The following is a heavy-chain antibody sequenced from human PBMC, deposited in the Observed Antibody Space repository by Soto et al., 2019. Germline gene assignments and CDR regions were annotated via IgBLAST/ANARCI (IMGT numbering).Heavy chain of an antibody. CDR3: AIDISSYSLFGY. CDR2: IYHSGDT. CDR1: GCSISSSNW. D-gene: IGHD2-2*01. J-gene: IGHJ4*02. Sequence: PSETLSLTCAVSGCSISSSNWWSWFRQPPGKGLEWIGDIYHSGDTNYNPSLETRVTMSIDKSKNQFSLKLNSVTAADTAVYYCAIDISSYSLFGYWGQGDLVTVPS. V-gene: IGHV4-4*02.